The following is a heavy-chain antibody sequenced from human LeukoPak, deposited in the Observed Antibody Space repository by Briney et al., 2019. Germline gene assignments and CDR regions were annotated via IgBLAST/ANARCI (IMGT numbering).Heavy chain of an antibody. Sequence: ASVKVSCKASGYTFTGYYMHWVPQAPGQGLEWMGRINPNSGGTNYAQKFQGRVTMTRDTSISTAYMELSRLRSDDTAVYYCGRPRIAAAMVTDDYRGQGTLVTVSS. CDR1: GYTFTGYY. J-gene: IGHJ4*02. V-gene: IGHV1-2*06. D-gene: IGHD6-13*01. CDR3: GRPRIAAAMVTDDY. CDR2: INPNSGGT.